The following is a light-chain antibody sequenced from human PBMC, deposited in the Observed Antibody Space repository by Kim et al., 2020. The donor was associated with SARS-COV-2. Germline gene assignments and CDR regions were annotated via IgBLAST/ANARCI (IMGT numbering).Light chain of an antibody. V-gene: IGKV4-1*01. CDR1: QTFVHNCNNKHH. Sequence: RAPLNGQFSQTFVHNCNNKHHLAWYHQKPGQAHKLLIYWASIRESGVSDRFSGSGSETDFTLTISSLQAEDVAVYYCQQYYSTPPSFGQGTKLEI. CDR2: WAS. J-gene: IGKJ2*03. CDR3: QQYYSTPPS.